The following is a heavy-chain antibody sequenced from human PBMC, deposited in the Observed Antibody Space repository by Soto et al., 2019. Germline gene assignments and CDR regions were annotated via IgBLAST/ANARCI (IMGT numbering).Heavy chain of an antibody. Sequence: SETLSLTCTVSGGSIDSSSYYWCWIRQPPGKGLEWIGTLYYSGSSYYNPSLKSRVTISVDASKNHFSLKLSSVTAADTAVYFCARRSRAAAGKYYFDYWGQGTLVTVSS. CDR2: LYYSGSS. J-gene: IGHJ4*02. CDR1: GGSIDSSSYY. V-gene: IGHV4-39*02. D-gene: IGHD6-13*01. CDR3: ARRSRAAAGKYYFDY.